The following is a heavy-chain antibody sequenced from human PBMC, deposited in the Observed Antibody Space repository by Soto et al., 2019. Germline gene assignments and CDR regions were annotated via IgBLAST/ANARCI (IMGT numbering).Heavy chain of an antibody. J-gene: IGHJ4*02. CDR3: ATASAAYYGAY. CDR1: GITFSSYV. Sequence: HPGGSLRLSCGASGITFSSYVMNWVRQAPGKGLEWVSGISGSGENTYYGDSVKGRFTISRDNSKKTVYLQMNSLSAEDTAVYYCATASAAYYGAYWGQGTRVTVSS. V-gene: IGHV3-23*01. D-gene: IGHD2-21*01. CDR2: ISGSGENT.